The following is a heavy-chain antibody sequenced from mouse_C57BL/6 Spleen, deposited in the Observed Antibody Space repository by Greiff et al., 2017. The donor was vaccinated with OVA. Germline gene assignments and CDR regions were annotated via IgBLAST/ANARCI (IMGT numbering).Heavy chain of an antibody. CDR1: GYTFTSYW. Sequence: QVQLQQPGAELVRPGSSVKLSCKASGYTFTSYWMHWVKQRPIQGLEWIGNIDPSDSETHYNQKFKDKATLTVDKSSSTAYMQLSSLTYEDSAVYYCARDLYSTGYGMDYWGQGTSVTVSS. CDR3: ARDLYSTGYGMDY. D-gene: IGHD3-2*02. J-gene: IGHJ4*01. V-gene: IGHV1-52*01. CDR2: IDPSDSET.